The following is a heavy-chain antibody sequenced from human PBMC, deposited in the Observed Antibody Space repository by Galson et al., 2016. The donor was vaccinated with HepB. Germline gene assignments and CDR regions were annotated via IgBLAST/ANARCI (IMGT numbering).Heavy chain of an antibody. CDR1: GLTFSSYS. CDR2: ISSSSSYI. CDR3: AREFALEMGGDY. D-gene: IGHD5-24*01. Sequence: SLRLSCAASGLTFSSYSMNWVRQAPGKGLEWVSSISSSSSYIYYADSVKGRFTISRDNAKNSLYLQMNSLRAEDTAVYYCAREFALEMGGDYWGQGTLVTVAS. J-gene: IGHJ4*02. V-gene: IGHV3-21*01.